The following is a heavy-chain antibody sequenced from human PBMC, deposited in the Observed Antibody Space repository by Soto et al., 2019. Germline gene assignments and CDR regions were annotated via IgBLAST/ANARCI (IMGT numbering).Heavy chain of an antibody. Sequence: SETLSLTCAVYGGSFSGYYWSWIRQPPGKGLEWIGEVNHSGSTNYNPSLKSRVTISVDTSKNQFSLKLSSVTAADTAVYYCARGTYYDFCSGYQTGRYYYSGMDVWGQGITVTVSS. CDR1: GGSFSGYY. D-gene: IGHD3-3*01. J-gene: IGHJ6*02. V-gene: IGHV4-34*01. CDR2: VNHSGST. CDR3: ARGTYYDFCSGYQTGRYYYSGMDV.